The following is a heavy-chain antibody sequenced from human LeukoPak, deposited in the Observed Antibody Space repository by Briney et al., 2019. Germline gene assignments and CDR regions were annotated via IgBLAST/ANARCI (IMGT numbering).Heavy chain of an antibody. Sequence: SETLSLTCAVYGGSFSGYYWSWIRQPPGKGLEWIGEINHSGSTNYNPSLKSRVTISVDTSKNQFSLRLYSVTAADTAVYYCARRDIYYFYMDVWGKGTTVTVSS. J-gene: IGHJ6*03. CDR3: ARRDIYYFYMDV. CDR1: GGSFSGYY. CDR2: INHSGST. V-gene: IGHV4-34*01.